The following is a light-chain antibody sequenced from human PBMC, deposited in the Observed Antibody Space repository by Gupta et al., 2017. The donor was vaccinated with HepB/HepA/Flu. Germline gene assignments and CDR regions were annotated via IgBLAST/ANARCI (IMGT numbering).Light chain of an antibody. CDR1: SSDVGGYKY. V-gene: IGLV2-14*03. CDR3: TSYTSSITYV. CDR2: DVN. Sequence: QSALTQAASASGSPGQSITISCTGTSSDVGGYKYVSWYQQHPGKAPKLMIYDVNNRPSGVSNRFSGSKSGNTASLTISGLQPEDEADYYCTSYTSSITYVFGTGTKVTVL. J-gene: IGLJ1*01.